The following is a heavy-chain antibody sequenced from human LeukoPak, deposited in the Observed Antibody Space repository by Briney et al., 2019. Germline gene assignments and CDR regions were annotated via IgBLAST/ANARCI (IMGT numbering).Heavy chain of an antibody. J-gene: IGHJ6*02. Sequence: ASVKVSCKASGGTFSSYAISWVRQAPGQGLEWMGRIIPILGIANYAQKFQGRVTITADKSTSTAYMELSSLRSEDTAVYYCARNNWGRRSGMDVWGQGTTVTVSS. CDR3: ARNNWGRRSGMDV. V-gene: IGHV1-69*04. D-gene: IGHD7-27*01. CDR2: IIPILGIA. CDR1: GGTFSSYA.